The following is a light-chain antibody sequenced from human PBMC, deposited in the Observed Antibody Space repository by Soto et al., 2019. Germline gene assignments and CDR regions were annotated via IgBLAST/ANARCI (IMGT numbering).Light chain of an antibody. V-gene: IGLV2-14*01. CDR2: DVT. CDR3: SSYAGSTTVL. J-gene: IGLJ2*01. Sequence: QSALTQPASVSGSLGQSIAFSCTGTSSDIGAYNYVSWYQQLPGKAPKLMIYDVTNRPSGVSDRFSGSVSGNTASLTISGPQPEDEADYYCSSYAGSTTVLFGGGTKLTVL. CDR1: SSDIGAYNY.